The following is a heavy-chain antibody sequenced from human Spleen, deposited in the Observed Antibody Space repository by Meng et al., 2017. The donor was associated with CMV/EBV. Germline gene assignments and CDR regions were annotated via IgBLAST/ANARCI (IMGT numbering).Heavy chain of an antibody. J-gene: IGHJ5*02. D-gene: IGHD2-2*01. CDR3: TRSYCSSTSCWRFDP. V-gene: IGHV3-49*04. CDR2: IRSKAYGGTT. CDR1: GFTFGDYA. Sequence: GESLKISCTASGFTFGDYAMSWVRQAPGKGLEWVGFIRSKAYGGTTEYAASVKGRFTISRDDSKSIAYLQMNSLKTEDTAVSYCTRSYCSSTSCWRFDPWGQGTLVTVSS.